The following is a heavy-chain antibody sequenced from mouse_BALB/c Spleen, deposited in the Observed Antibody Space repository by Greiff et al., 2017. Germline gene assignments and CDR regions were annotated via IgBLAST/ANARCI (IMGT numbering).Heavy chain of an antibody. CDR1: GFTFSSYA. D-gene: IGHD1-1*01. CDR3: AREGVYYYGSRSAMDY. V-gene: IGHV5-6-5*01. CDR2: ISSGGST. Sequence: EVNLVESGGGLVKPGGSLKLSCAASGFTFSSYAMSWVRQTPEKRLEWVASISSGGSTYYPDSVKGRFTISRDNARNILYLQMSSLRSEDTAMYYCAREGVYYYGSRSAMDYWGQGTSVTVSS. J-gene: IGHJ4*01.